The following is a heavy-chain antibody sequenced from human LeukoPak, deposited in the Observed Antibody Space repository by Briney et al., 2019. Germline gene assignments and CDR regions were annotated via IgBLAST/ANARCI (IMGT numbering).Heavy chain of an antibody. V-gene: IGHV3-23*01. Sequence: SLRLSYAPSGFTFPPYSLMWVRQVPARGRDWVSTIHYIRSSTYYADTVKGRFTIYRDNSKNTLYLQMNSLRAEDTSVYYCAKSHSGGYRGYFDYWGQGTLVTVSS. CDR3: AKSHSGGYRGYFDY. D-gene: IGHD5-12*01. CDR1: GFTFPPYS. CDR2: IHYIRSST. J-gene: IGHJ4*02.